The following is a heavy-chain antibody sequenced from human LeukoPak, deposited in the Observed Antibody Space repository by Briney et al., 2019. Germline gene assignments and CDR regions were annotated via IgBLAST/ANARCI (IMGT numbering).Heavy chain of an antibody. Sequence: GRSLRLSCGASGFTFSSYGMHWVRQGPGKGLECLAVISYDGSNEYYADSVKGRFTISRDNSNNTLYLQMNSLRAEDTAVYHCAKGPYYGSGYYGSWGLGTLVTVSS. CDR3: AKGPYYGSGYYGS. D-gene: IGHD6-19*01. CDR1: GFTFSSYG. V-gene: IGHV3-30*18. CDR2: ISYDGSNE. J-gene: IGHJ4*02.